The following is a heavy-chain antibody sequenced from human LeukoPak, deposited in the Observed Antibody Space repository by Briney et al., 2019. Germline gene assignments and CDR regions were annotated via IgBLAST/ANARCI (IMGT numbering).Heavy chain of an antibody. CDR1: GFTFSSYG. Sequence: GGSLRLSCAASGFTFSSYGMHWVRQAPGKGLEWVAVISYDGSNKYHADSVKGRFTISRDNSKNTLYLHMNSLRAEDTALYYCAKDGSSSWYYFDYWGQGTLVTVSS. CDR3: AKDGSSSWYYFDY. V-gene: IGHV3-30*18. CDR2: ISYDGSNK. J-gene: IGHJ4*02. D-gene: IGHD6-13*01.